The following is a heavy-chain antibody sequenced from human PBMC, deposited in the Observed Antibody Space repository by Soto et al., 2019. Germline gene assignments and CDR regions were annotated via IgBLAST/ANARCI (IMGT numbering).Heavy chain of an antibody. CDR2: ISYDGSNK. CDR1: GFTFSSYG. Sequence: GGSLRLSCAASGFTFSSYGMHWVRQAPGKGLEWVAVISYDGSNKYYADSVKGRFTISRDNSKNTLYLQMNSLRAEDTAVYYCAKDPLSAGGSSGYDYWGQGTLVTAPQ. CDR3: AKDPLSAGGSSGYDY. D-gene: IGHD6-19*01. J-gene: IGHJ4*02. V-gene: IGHV3-30*18.